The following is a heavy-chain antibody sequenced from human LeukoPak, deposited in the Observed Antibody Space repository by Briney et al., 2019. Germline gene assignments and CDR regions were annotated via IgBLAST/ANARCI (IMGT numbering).Heavy chain of an antibody. CDR1: GGSISKYY. CDR3: ARGLRLSAAGTNFDS. CDR2: IDYSGSS. J-gene: IGHJ4*02. V-gene: IGHV4-59*01. Sequence: SETLSLTCTVSGGSISKYYWSWIRQPPVRGLEWIGYIDYSGSSNSNPSLKSRVTISLDTSNNQFSLKPSSVTAADTAVYYCARGLRLSAAGTNFDSWGQGTLVTVSS. D-gene: IGHD6-13*01.